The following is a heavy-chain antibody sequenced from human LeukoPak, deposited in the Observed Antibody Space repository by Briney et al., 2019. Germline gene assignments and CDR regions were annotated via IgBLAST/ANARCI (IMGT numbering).Heavy chain of an antibody. CDR3: VRVLGTEIFGFWDFQH. Sequence: SETLSLTCTVSGGSISSSSYYWGWIRQPPGKGLEWIGSIYYSGSTYYNPSLKSRVTISVDTSKNQFSLKLSSVTAADTAVYYCVRVLGTEIFGFWDFQHWGQGTLVTVSS. D-gene: IGHD2-15*01. V-gene: IGHV4-39*07. CDR1: GGSISSSSYY. CDR2: IYYSGST. J-gene: IGHJ1*01.